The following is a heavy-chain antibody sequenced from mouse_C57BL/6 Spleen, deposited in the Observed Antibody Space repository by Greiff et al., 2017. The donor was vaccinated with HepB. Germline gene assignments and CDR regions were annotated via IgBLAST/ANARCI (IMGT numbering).Heavy chain of an antibody. Sequence: QVQLQQPGAELVKPGASVKLSCKASGYTFTSYWMQWVKQRPGQGLEWIGEIDPSDSYTNYNQKFKGKATLTVDTSSSTDYMQLSSLTSEDSAVYYCARSWVEGAMDYWGQGTSVTVSS. CDR1: GYTFTSYW. CDR3: ARSWVEGAMDY. D-gene: IGHD1-1*01. CDR2: IDPSDSYT. J-gene: IGHJ4*01. V-gene: IGHV1-50*01.